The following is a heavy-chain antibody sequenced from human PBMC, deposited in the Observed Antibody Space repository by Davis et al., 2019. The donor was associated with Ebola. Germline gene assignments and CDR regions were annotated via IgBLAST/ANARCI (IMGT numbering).Heavy chain of an antibody. D-gene: IGHD2-2*02. Sequence: GESLKISCAASGFTFSSYAMSWVRQAPGKGLEWVSAISGSGGSTYYADSVKGRFTISRDNSKNTLYLQMNSLRAEDTAVYYCAKDGVYCSSTSCYTGVFNYYYYGMDVWGQGTTVTVSS. CDR2: ISGSGGST. V-gene: IGHV3-23*01. CDR1: GFTFSSYA. CDR3: AKDGVYCSSTSCYTGVFNYYYYGMDV. J-gene: IGHJ6*02.